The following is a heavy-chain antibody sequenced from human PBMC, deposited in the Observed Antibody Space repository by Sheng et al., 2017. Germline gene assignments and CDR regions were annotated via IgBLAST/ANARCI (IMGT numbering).Heavy chain of an antibody. D-gene: IGHD5-12*01. CDR3: ARVGDGYNWLPHYYGMDV. CDR1: GFTFSTFA. J-gene: IGHJ6*02. V-gene: IGHV3-21*02. Sequence: EVQVVESGGGLVKPGGSLRLSCAASGFTFSTFAMNWVRQAPGKALEWVACISGSSSYIFYADSVKGRFTISRDNANNSLYLQMNSLRGEDTAVYYCARVGDGYNWLPHYYGMDVWG. CDR2: ISGSSSYI.